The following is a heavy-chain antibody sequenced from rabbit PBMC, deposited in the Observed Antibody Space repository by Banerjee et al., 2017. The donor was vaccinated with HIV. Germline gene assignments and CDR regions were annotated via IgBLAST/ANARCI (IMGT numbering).Heavy chain of an antibody. V-gene: IGHV1S40*01. CDR1: GFDFSNNYW. D-gene: IGHD8-1*01. J-gene: IGHJ4*01. CDR3: ARDRGGSYYPYYFNL. CDR2: IYAGGDMA. Sequence: QSLEESGGDLVQPEGSLTLTCTASGFDFSNNYWMCWVRQAPGKGLEWIACIYAGGDMAYYASWAKGRFTISKTSSTTVTLQMTSLTAADTATYFCARDRGGSYYPYYFNLWGPGTLVTVS.